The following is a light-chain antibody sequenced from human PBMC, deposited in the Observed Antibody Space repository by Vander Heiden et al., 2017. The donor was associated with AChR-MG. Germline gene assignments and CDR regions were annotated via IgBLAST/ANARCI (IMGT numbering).Light chain of an antibody. CDR1: QTVSSN. CDR2: GAS. Sequence: EIVMTQSPVTLSVSPGERAILSCRASQTVSSNLAWYQQKPGQAPRILIYGASTRATGIPARFSGSGSGTEFTLTISSLQSEDFAVYFCQQYNNRRTFGQGTKVEIK. J-gene: IGKJ1*01. V-gene: IGKV3D-15*01. CDR3: QQYNNRRT.